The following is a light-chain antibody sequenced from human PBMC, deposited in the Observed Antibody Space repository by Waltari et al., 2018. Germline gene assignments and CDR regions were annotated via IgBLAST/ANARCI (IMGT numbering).Light chain of an antibody. CDR1: QPITNY. CDR3: QRYDNLPIFA. CDR2: DAS. V-gene: IGKV1-33*01. J-gene: IGKJ3*01. Sequence: DIQLTQSPPSLSASVGDSVTITCRASQPITNYLNWYQQKPGKAPKLLIHDASKLETGVPSRFSGSQSGTHFTLTISSLQPEDIGTYYCQRYDNLPIFAFGPGTKVEI.